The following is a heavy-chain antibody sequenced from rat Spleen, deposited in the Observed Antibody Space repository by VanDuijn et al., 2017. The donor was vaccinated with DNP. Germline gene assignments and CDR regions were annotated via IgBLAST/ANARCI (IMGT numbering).Heavy chain of an antibody. CDR2: ISYSGGA. J-gene: IGHJ3*01. CDR1: GYSITSNF. CDR3: SGRGSSDNWFVY. D-gene: IGHD4-4*01. V-gene: IGHV3-1*01. Sequence: GYSITSNFWGWIRKFPGNKMEWIGHISYSGGASYNPSLKSRISITRDTSKNQFFLQLNSVTTEDTATYYCSGRGSSDNWFVYWGQGTLVTVSS.